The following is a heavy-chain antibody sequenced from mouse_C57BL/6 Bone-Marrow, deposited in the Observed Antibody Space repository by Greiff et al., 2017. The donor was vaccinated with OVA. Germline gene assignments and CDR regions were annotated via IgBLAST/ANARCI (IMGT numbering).Heavy chain of an antibody. D-gene: IGHD2-2*01. Sequence: VQLQQSGAELARPGASVKLSCKASGYTFTNYYINWVKQRPGQGLEWIAGIYPGSGNTYYNEKFKGKATLTADKSSSTAYLQLSSLTSEDSAVYFGARSGEGSYIWLVDVWGKGTMVTVSS. CDR3: ARSGEGSYIWLVDV. CDR1: GYTFTNYY. CDR2: IYPGSGNT. V-gene: IGHV1-76*01. J-gene: IGHJ1*03.